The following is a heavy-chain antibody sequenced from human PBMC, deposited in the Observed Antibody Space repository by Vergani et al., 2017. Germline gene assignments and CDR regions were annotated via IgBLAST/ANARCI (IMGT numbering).Heavy chain of an antibody. V-gene: IGHV3-74*01. CDR1: GFTFSSYW. D-gene: IGHD3-16*01. CDR3: AKDMSYYYYGMDV. Sequence: EVQLVESGGGLVQPGGSLRLSCAASGFTFSSYWMHWVRQAPGKGLVWVSRINSDGSSTSYADSVKGRFTISRDNAKNTLYLQMNSLRAEDTALYYCAKDMSYYYYGMDVWGQGTTVTVSS. J-gene: IGHJ6*02. CDR2: INSDGSST.